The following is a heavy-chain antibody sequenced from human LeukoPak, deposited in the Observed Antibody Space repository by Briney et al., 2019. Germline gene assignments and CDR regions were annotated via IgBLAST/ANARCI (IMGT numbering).Heavy chain of an antibody. V-gene: IGHV3-7*01. CDR2: IKLDGSEK. CDR3: AEEGY. CDR1: GFSFSRVR. Sequence: GGSLRLSCAASGFSFSRVRMSWVRQAPGKGPEWVASIKLDGSEKYYVDSVKGRFTISRDNAKNSLYLQMNTLRAEDTAVYYCAEEGYWGQGTLVTVSS. J-gene: IGHJ4*02.